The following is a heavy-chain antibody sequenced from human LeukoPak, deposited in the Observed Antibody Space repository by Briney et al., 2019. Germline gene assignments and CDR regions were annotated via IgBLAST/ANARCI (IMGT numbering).Heavy chain of an antibody. D-gene: IGHD5-18*01. Sequence: ASVKVSCKASAYTFTSYDINWVRQANGQGLEWMGWMNPNSGNTGYAQKFQGRVTMTTNTSISTAYMELSSLRSEDAAVYYCARPGGYRYGYYYYYMDVWGKGTTVTVSS. CDR1: AYTFTSYD. V-gene: IGHV1-8*01. CDR3: ARPGGYRYGYYYYYMDV. J-gene: IGHJ6*03. CDR2: MNPNSGNT.